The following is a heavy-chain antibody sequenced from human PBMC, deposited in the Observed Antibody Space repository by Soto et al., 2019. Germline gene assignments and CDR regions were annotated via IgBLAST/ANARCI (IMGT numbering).Heavy chain of an antibody. V-gene: IGHV4-30-2*01. J-gene: IGHJ6*02. CDR1: GGSVSSGVFS. CDR2: ISHGGSP. CDR3: ARGHYYYAMDV. Sequence: QLKLQESGSGVVKPSQTLSLTCAVSGGSVSSGVFSWNWIRQPPGQGLEWIGYISHGGSPHYTPSIRGRVSISVVRATNVISLNLTSMTPADTAGYFCARGHYYYAMDVWGQGTTVTVSS.